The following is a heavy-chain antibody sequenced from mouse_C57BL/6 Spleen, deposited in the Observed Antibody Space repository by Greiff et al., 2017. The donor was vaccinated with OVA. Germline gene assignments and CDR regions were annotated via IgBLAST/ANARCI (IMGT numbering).Heavy chain of an antibody. CDR2: IDPSDSET. J-gene: IGHJ1*03. V-gene: IGHV1-52*01. CDR3: AGYGNYLYFDV. D-gene: IGHD2-1*01. CDR1: GYTFTSYW. Sequence: QVQLQQPGAELVRPGSSVKLSCKASGYTFTSYWLHWVKQRPIQGLEWIGNIDPSDSETHYNQKFKDKATLTVDKSSSTAYMQLSSLTSEDSAVYYCAGYGNYLYFDVWGTGTTVTVSS.